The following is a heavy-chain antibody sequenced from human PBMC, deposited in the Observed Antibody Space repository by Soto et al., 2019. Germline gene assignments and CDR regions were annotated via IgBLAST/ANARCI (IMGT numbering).Heavy chain of an antibody. Sequence: ASVKVSCKASGYTFTSYAMHWVRQAPGQRLEWMGRINASDGNTRYAQKFQGRVTITRYTSTSTVYMELSSLRSEDTAVYYCARDESGSSPYFDYWGQGTLVTVSS. D-gene: IGHD6-6*01. CDR1: GYTFTSYA. CDR3: ARDESGSSPYFDY. CDR2: INASDGNT. V-gene: IGHV1-3*01. J-gene: IGHJ4*02.